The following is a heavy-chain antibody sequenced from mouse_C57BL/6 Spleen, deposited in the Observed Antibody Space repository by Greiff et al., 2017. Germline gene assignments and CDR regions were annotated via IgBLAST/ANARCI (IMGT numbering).Heavy chain of an antibody. CDR2: INPSTGGT. CDR1: GYSFTGYY. D-gene: IGHD2-12*01. Sequence: EVQLQQSGAELMKPGASVKISCKASGYSFTGYYMNWVKQSPEKSLEWIGEINPSTGGTTYNQKFKAKATLTVDKSSSTAYMQLKSLTSEDSAVYYCARLRRGYYFDYWGQGTTLTVSS. CDR3: ARLRRGYYFDY. V-gene: IGHV1-42*01. J-gene: IGHJ2*01.